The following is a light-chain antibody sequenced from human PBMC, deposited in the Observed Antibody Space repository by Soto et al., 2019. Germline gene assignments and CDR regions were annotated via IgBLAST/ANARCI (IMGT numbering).Light chain of an antibody. CDR2: GAS. CDR1: QSVRSN. J-gene: IGKJ1*01. CDR3: QEYDHWHLWT. Sequence: ETVMTQSRSTLLVYLGRIASLSCTASQSVRSNLAWYQQKPDQAPRLLXYGASTSATGVPARFIRSGSGSELTLTINSLQYEDDALYYCQEYDHWHLWTFGQGTKVDI. V-gene: IGKV3-15*01.